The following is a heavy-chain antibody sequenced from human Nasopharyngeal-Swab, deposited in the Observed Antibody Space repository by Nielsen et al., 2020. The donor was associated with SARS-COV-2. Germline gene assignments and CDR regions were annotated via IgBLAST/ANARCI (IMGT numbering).Heavy chain of an antibody. CDR1: GGSFSGYY. CDR2: INHSGNT. D-gene: IGHD5-18*01. J-gene: IGHJ4*02. Sequence: SETLSLTCAVYGGSFSGYYWSWIRQPPGQGLEWIGEINHSGNTKYNPSLKSRVTLSVDTSKNQFSLTLSSVTAADTAVYYCARGGSTPMIISYWGQGTLVTVSS. CDR3: ARGGSTPMIISY. V-gene: IGHV4-34*01.